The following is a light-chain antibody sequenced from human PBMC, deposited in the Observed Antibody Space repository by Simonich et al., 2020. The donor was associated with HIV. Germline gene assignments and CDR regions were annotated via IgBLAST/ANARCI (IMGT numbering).Light chain of an antibody. CDR2: GAS. Sequence: EVVMTQSPATLSVSPGERATLSCGASQSVSSNLAWYQQKPGQAPRLLISGASTRATGIPARFGGSGSGTEFTLTISSLQSEDFAVYYCQQYNNWPTFGQGTKVEIK. J-gene: IGKJ1*01. V-gene: IGKV3-15*01. CDR3: QQYNNWPT. CDR1: QSVSSN.